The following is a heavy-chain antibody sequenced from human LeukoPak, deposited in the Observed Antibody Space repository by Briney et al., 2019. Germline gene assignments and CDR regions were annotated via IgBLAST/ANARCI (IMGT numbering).Heavy chain of an antibody. Sequence: GSLRLSCTASGLTFGAYAMSWVRQAPGKGLEWVGFIRSKAYGGTTEYVASVKGRFTISRDDSKSIAYLQMNSLKTEDTAVYYCIAEGTTDYWGQGSLVTVSS. V-gene: IGHV3-49*04. J-gene: IGHJ4*02. CDR1: GLTFGAYA. CDR3: IAEGTTDY. D-gene: IGHD1-7*01. CDR2: IRSKAYGGTT.